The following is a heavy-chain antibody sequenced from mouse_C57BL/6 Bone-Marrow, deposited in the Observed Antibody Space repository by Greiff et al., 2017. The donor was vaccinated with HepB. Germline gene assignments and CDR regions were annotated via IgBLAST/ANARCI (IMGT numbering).Heavy chain of an antibody. CDR3: ARNSPLDYLHFDY. Sequence: QVQLQQPGPELVKPGASVKLSCKASGYTFTSYWMHWVKQRPGQGLEWIGNINPSNGGTNYNEKFKSKATLTVDKSSSTAYMQLSSLTSEDSAVYYGARNSPLDYLHFDYWGQGTTLTVSS. CDR2: INPSNGGT. J-gene: IGHJ2*01. CDR1: GYTFTSYW. V-gene: IGHV1-53*01. D-gene: IGHD2-4*01.